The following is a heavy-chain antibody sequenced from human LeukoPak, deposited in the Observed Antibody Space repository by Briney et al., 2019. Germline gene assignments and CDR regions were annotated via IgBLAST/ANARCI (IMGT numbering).Heavy chain of an antibody. CDR1: GFTFNSYS. CDR2: ISSSSSTI. Sequence: GGSLRLSCAASGFTFNSYSMNWVRQAPGKGLEWVSYISSSSSTIYYADSVRGRFTISRDNAKNSLYLQMNSLRVEDTAVYYCARVRGDSSSRSSDYWGQGTLVTVSS. V-gene: IGHV3-48*01. D-gene: IGHD6-13*01. CDR3: ARVRGDSSSRSSDY. J-gene: IGHJ4*02.